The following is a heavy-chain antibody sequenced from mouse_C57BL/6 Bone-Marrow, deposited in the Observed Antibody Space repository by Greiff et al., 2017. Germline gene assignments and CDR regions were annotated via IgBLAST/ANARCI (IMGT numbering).Heavy chain of an antibody. J-gene: IGHJ3*01. Sequence: QVQLKQSGPELVKPGASVKISCKASGYTFTDYYINWVKQRPGQGLEWIGWIFPGSGSTYYNEKFKGKATLTVDKSSSTAYMLLSSLTSEDSAVYFCARAEDYGPAWFAYWGQGTLVTVSA. CDR2: IFPGSGST. CDR3: ARAEDYGPAWFAY. CDR1: GYTFTDYY. V-gene: IGHV1-75*01. D-gene: IGHD1-1*01.